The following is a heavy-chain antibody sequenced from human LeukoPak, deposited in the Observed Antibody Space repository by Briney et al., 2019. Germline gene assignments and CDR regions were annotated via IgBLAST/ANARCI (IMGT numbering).Heavy chain of an antibody. J-gene: IGHJ6*03. CDR3: ARTAMVANYYYYYYMDV. Sequence: SVKVSCKASGGTFSSYAISWVRQAPGQGLEWMGGIIPIFGTANYAQKFQGRVTITAGESTSTAYMELSSLRSEDTAVYYCARTAMVANYYYYYYMDVWGKGTTVTVSS. D-gene: IGHD5-18*01. V-gene: IGHV1-69*13. CDR2: IIPIFGTA. CDR1: GGTFSSYA.